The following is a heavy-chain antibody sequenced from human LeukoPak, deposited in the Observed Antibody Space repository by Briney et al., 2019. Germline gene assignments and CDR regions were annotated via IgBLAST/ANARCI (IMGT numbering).Heavy chain of an antibody. CDR3: VGAIAAAGDF. Sequence: ASVKVSCKASGYTFTGYYMHWVRQAPGQGLEWMGRINPNNGGTNSAQKFQGRVTMTRDTSINTAYMELNRLRSDDTAVYYCVGAIAAAGDFWGQGTLVTVS. CDR2: INPNNGGT. CDR1: GYTFTGYY. D-gene: IGHD6-13*01. J-gene: IGHJ4*02. V-gene: IGHV1-2*06.